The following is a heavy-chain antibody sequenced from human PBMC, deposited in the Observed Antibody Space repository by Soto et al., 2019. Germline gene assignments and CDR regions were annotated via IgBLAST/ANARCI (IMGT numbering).Heavy chain of an antibody. CDR1: GGTFSSYA. V-gene: IGHV1-69*13. D-gene: IGHD6-19*01. Sequence: SVKVSCKASGGTFSSYAISWVRQAPGQGLEWMGGIIPIFGTANYAQKFQGRVTITADESTSTVYMELSSLRSEDTAVYYCARDLSMYSSGWYYYYGMDVWGQGTTVTVSS. CDR2: IIPIFGTA. J-gene: IGHJ6*02. CDR3: ARDLSMYSSGWYYYYGMDV.